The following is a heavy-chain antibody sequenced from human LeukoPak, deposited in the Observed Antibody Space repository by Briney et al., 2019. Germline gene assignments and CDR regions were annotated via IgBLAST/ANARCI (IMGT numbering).Heavy chain of an antibody. CDR3: AKDYPSSLVDY. CDR2: ISDSGSST. CDR1: GFTFSSDA. Sequence: GGSLRLSCAASGFTFSSDAMSWVRQAPGKGLEWVSAISDSGSSTYHIDSVKGRFTISRDNSKNTLYLQMNSLRAEDTAVYYCAKDYPSSLVDYWGQGTLVTVSS. J-gene: IGHJ4*02. D-gene: IGHD6-6*01. V-gene: IGHV3-23*01.